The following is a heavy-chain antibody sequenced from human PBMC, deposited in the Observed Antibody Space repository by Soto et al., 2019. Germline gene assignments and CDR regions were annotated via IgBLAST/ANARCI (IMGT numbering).Heavy chain of an antibody. CDR2: FDPEDGET. CDR1: GYTLTELS. V-gene: IGHV1-24*01. J-gene: IGHJ5*02. D-gene: IGHD3-3*01. Sequence: GASVKVSCKVSGYTLTELSMHWVRQAPGKGLEWMGGFDPEDGETIYAQKFQGRVTMTEDTSTDTAYMELSSLRSEDTAVYYCATARRFLEWLPLPPQNWFDPWGQGTLVTVSS. CDR3: ATARRFLEWLPLPPQNWFDP.